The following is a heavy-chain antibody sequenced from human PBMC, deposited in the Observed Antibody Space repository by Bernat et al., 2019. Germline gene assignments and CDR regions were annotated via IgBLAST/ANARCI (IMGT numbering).Heavy chain of an antibody. CDR3: ARYCSSTSCYVGGYYYGMDV. CDR1: GGSISSYY. CDR2: IYYSGST. D-gene: IGHD2-2*01. Sequence: QVQLQESGPGLVKPSETLSLTCTVSGGSISSYYWSWIRQPPGKGLEWIGYIYYSGSTNYNPSLKSRVTISVDTSKNQFSLKLSSVIAADTAVYYCARYCSSTSCYVGGYYYGMDVWGQGTTVTVSS. J-gene: IGHJ6*02. V-gene: IGHV4-59*01.